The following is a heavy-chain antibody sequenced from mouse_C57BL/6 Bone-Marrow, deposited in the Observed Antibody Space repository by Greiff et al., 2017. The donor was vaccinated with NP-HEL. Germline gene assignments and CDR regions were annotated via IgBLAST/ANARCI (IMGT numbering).Heavy chain of an antibody. D-gene: IGHD1-1*01. CDR1: GYTFTDYY. V-gene: IGHV1-76*01. CDR3: ARSGYYYGSSYWYFDV. Sequence: QVQLKESGAELVRPGASVKLSCKASGYTFTDYYINWVKQRPGQGLEWIARIYPGSGNTYYNEKFKGKATLTAEKSSSTAYMQLSSLTSEDSAVYFCARSGYYYGSSYWYFDVWGTGTTVTVSS. CDR2: IYPGSGNT. J-gene: IGHJ1*03.